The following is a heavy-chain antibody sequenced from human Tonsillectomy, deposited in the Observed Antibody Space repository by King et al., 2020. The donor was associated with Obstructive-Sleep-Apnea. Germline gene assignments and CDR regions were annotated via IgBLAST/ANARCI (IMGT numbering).Heavy chain of an antibody. Sequence: VQLVESGGGLVKPGGSLRLSCAASGFTFSSYSMNWVRQAPGKGLEWVSSISSSSSYIYYADSVKGRFTISRDNAKNSLYLQMNSLRAEDTAVYYCARDVMDIVVVTALDYWGQGTLVTVSS. V-gene: IGHV3-21*01. D-gene: IGHD2-21*02. CDR2: ISSSSSYI. J-gene: IGHJ4*02. CDR1: GFTFSSYS. CDR3: ARDVMDIVVVTALDY.